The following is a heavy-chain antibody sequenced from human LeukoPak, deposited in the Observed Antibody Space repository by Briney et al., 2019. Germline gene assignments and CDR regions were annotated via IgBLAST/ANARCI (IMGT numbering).Heavy chain of an antibody. CDR2: IYHSGSI. CDR3: ARGDNYYDSSGLEV. Sequence: SETLSLTCTVSGYSISNGYYWGWIRQPPGKGLEWIGSIYHSGSIYYNPSLKSRVTISVDTSKNQLSLKLSSVTAADTAVYYCARGDNYYDSSGLEVWGQGTLVTVSS. V-gene: IGHV4-38-2*02. CDR1: GYSISNGYY. J-gene: IGHJ4*02. D-gene: IGHD3-22*01.